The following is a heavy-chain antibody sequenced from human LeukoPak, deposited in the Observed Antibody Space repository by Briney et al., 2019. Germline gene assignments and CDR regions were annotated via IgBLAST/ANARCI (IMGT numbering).Heavy chain of an antibody. Sequence: GGSLRLSCAASGLTFSSYEMSWVRQAPGKGLEWLSYISSTGTTVYYADSVKGRFTISRDNAKNSLYLQMSSLRDEDTAVYYCATYGSGSYLRYWGQGTLLTVSS. CDR2: ISSTGTTV. V-gene: IGHV3-48*03. CDR1: GLTFSSYE. D-gene: IGHD3-10*01. J-gene: IGHJ4*02. CDR3: ATYGSGSYLRY.